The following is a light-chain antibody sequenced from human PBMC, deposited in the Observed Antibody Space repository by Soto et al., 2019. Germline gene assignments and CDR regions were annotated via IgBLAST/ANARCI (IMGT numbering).Light chain of an antibody. CDR2: TNH. CDR3: AAWDDSLNAVV. J-gene: IGLJ2*01. Sequence: QSVLTQPPSVSGTPGQKVSISCSGSASNLGGNPVNWYQHLPGAAPKLLIYTNHQRPSGVPDRFSGSKSGTSASLAISGLRSEDEADFYCAAWDDSLNAVVSGGGTKVTVL. CDR1: ASNLGGNP. V-gene: IGLV1-44*01.